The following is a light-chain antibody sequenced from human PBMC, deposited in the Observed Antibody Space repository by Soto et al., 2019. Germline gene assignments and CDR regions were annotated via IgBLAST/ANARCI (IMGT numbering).Light chain of an antibody. Sequence: MTQSPSSLSASVGDPFTITCRARQNINNYVNWYQHRLGPGPGRRVLFRSMRVPDRFSGSGSGTDFTLKISRVEAEDVGVYYCMQGAHWPHTFGQGAKVDIK. V-gene: IGKV2-30*01. CDR1: QNINNY. J-gene: IGKJ1*01. CDR2: RVL. CDR3: MQGAHWPHT.